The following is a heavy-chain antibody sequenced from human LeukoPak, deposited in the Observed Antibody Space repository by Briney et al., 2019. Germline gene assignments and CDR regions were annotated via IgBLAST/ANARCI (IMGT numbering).Heavy chain of an antibody. CDR2: ISTSRTT. V-gene: IGHV4-4*07. D-gene: IGHD1-26*01. CDR1: GDSISSYF. J-gene: IGHJ3*02. CDR3: AREVGSTGRALDI. Sequence: SETLSLTCTVSGDSISSYFWSWIRQPAGKGLEWIGRISTSRTTNYNPSLKSRLTMSLDTSKHQFPLNLTSVTAADTAVYYCAREVGSTGRALDIWGQGTMVTVSS.